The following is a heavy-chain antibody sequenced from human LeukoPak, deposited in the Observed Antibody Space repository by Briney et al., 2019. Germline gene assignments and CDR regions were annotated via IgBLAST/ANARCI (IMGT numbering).Heavy chain of an antibody. V-gene: IGHV3-30*19. Sequence: GRSLRLSCAASGFTFRSFGMHWVRQTPGKGLEWVAFINYDGSKQYYADSVKGRFSISRDSAKNTLYLQMNSLRGEDTAVYYCARDRCSSTSCYTHYFDYWGQGTLVTVSS. CDR2: INYDGSKQ. CDR1: GFTFRSFG. D-gene: IGHD2-2*02. CDR3: ARDRCSSTSCYTHYFDY. J-gene: IGHJ4*02.